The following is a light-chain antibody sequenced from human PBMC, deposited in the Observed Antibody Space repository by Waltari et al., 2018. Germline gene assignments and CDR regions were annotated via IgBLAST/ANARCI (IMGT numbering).Light chain of an antibody. CDR1: QGIRNY. V-gene: IGKV1-27*01. CDR2: PAY. CDR3: QKYNSAPRT. J-gene: IGKJ1*01. Sequence: DIQMTQSPSSLSASVGDRVTITRRASQGIRNYLAWYQQKPGKVQKHLTYPAYHLQSXXXXXXXXXXXXXXXTLTISSLQPEDVATYYCQKYNSAPRTFGQGTKVEIK.